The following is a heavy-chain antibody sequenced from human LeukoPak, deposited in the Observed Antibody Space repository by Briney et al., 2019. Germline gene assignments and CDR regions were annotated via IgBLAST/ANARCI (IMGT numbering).Heavy chain of an antibody. J-gene: IGHJ4*02. Sequence: GGSLRLSCAASGFTFSSYGMHWVRQAPGKGLEGVAVISYDGSNKYYADSVKGRFTISRDNSKNTLYLQMNSLRAEDTAVYYCAKDRGYSGYGSVGYWGQGTLVTVSS. CDR2: ISYDGSNK. V-gene: IGHV3-30*18. D-gene: IGHD5-12*01. CDR3: AKDRGYSGYGSVGY. CDR1: GFTFSSYG.